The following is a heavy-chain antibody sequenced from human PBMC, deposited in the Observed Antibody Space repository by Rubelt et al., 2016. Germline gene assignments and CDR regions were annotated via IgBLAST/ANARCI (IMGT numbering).Heavy chain of an antibody. D-gene: IGHD3-3*01. Sequence: QVQLVESGGGVVQPGRSLRLSCAASGFTFSDYAMHWVRQAPGKGLEWMAVISYDAINKYYADSVKGRFTVSRDNSKNTLYLQMNSLRAENTAVYYCARDRSLRVLRLLEWFDYWGQGTLVTVSS. V-gene: IGHV3-30*04. CDR2: ISYDAINK. J-gene: IGHJ4*02. CDR3: ARDRSLRVLRLLEWFDY. CDR1: GFTFSDYA.